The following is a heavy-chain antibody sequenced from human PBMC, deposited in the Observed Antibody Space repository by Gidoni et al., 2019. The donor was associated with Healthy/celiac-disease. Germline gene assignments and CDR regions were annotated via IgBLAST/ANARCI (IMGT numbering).Heavy chain of an antibody. CDR3: ARDVVVVVPAAPGSYYYYGMDV. CDR1: GFTFSSYW. D-gene: IGHD2-2*01. J-gene: IGHJ6*02. Sequence: EVQLVESGGGLVQPGGSLRLSCAASGFTFSSYWMHWVRQAPGKGLVWVSRINRDGSSTSYADSVKGRFTISRDNAKNTLYLQMNSLRAEDTAVYYCARDVVVVVPAAPGSYYYYGMDVWGQGTTVTVSS. V-gene: IGHV3-74*01. CDR2: INRDGSST.